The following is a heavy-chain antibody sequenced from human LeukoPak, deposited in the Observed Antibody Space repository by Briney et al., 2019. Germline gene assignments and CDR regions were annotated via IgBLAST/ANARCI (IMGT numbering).Heavy chain of an antibody. CDR1: GFTFSSYE. CDR2: ISSSGSTI. J-gene: IGHJ6*04. Sequence: GGSLRLSCAASGFTFSSYEMNWVRQAPGKGLEWVSYISSSGSTIYYADSVKGRSTISRDNAKNSLYLQMNSLRADDTAVYYCAELGITMIGGVWGKGTTVTISS. V-gene: IGHV3-48*03. CDR3: AELGITMIGGV. D-gene: IGHD3-10*02.